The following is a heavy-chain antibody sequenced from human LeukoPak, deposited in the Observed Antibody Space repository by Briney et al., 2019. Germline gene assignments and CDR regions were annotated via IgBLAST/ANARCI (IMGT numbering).Heavy chain of an antibody. CDR1: GFTFSSYA. D-gene: IGHD3-3*01. CDR2: ISGSGGST. V-gene: IGHV3-23*01. Sequence: PGGSLRLSCAASGFTFSSYAMSWVRQAPGKGLEWVSAISGSGGSTYYADSVKGRFTISRDNSKDTLFLQMNTLRAEDTATYYCAKDRHGVTSGGQGTLVTVSS. CDR3: AKDRHGVTS. J-gene: IGHJ4*02.